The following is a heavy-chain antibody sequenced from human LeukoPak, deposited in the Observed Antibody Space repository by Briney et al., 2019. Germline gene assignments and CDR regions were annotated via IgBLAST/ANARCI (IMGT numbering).Heavy chain of an antibody. Sequence: NPSETLSLTRAVYGGSFSGYYWSWIRQPPGKGLEWIGEINHSGSTNYNPSLKSRVTISVDTSKNQFSLKLSSVTAADTAVYYCARGWGLYSYGLYFDYWGQGTLVTVSS. D-gene: IGHD5-18*01. CDR2: INHSGST. CDR3: ARGWGLYSYGLYFDY. V-gene: IGHV4-34*01. CDR1: GGSFSGYY. J-gene: IGHJ4*02.